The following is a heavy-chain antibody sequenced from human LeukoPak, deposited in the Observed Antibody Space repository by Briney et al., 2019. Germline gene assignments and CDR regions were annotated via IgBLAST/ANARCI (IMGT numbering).Heavy chain of an antibody. Sequence: SETLSLTCAVYGGSFSGYYWSWICQPPGKGLEWIGEINHSGSTNYNPSLKSRVTISVDTSKNQFSLKLSSVTAADTAVYYCARPSAAVGWFDPWGQGTLVTVSS. V-gene: IGHV4-34*01. J-gene: IGHJ5*02. CDR2: INHSGST. CDR1: GGSFSGYY. CDR3: ARPSAAVGWFDP. D-gene: IGHD6-13*01.